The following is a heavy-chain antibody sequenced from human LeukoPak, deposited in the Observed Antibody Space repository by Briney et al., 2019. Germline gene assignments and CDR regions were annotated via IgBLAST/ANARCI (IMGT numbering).Heavy chain of an antibody. CDR2: ISGSGGST. CDR1: GFTFSSYA. CDR3: ARATNSRGAFDI. V-gene: IGHV3-23*01. D-gene: IGHD4-23*01. Sequence: GGSLRLSCAASGFTFSSYAMSWVRQALGKGLEWVSAISGSGGSTYYADSVKGRFTISRDNSKNTLYLQMNSLRAEDTAVYYCARATNSRGAFDIWGQGTMVTVSS. J-gene: IGHJ3*02.